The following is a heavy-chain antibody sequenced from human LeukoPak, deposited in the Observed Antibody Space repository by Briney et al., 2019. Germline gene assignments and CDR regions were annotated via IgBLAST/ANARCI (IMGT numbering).Heavy chain of an antibody. V-gene: IGHV3-23*01. J-gene: IGHJ6*02. CDR1: GFTFSSYA. CDR2: ISGSGGST. Sequence: GGSLRLSCAASGFTFSSYAMRWVRQAPGKGLEGGSAISGSGGSTYYADSVKGRFTISSDNSKNTLYLQMNSLRAEDTAVYYCAKSGPDYDPWGYYYYGMDVWDQGTTVTVSS. D-gene: IGHD3-16*01. CDR3: AKSGPDYDPWGYYYYGMDV.